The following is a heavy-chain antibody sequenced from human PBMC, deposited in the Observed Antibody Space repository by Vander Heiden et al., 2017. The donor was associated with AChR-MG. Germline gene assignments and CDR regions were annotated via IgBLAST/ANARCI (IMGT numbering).Heavy chain of an antibody. J-gene: IGHJ6*02. CDR3: ARDRTEQWLVRGAYYYYGMDV. CDR1: GGTFSSYG. V-gene: IGHV1-69*04. Sequence: QVQLVQSGAEVKKPGSSVKVSCKASGGTFSSYGITWVRQAPGQGLECMGSIIPILGLANYAQKFQGRVTITADTSTSIFYMELSSLRSEDTAVYFCARDRTEQWLVRGAYYYYGMDVWGQGTTVSVSS. CDR2: IIPILGLA. D-gene: IGHD6-19*01.